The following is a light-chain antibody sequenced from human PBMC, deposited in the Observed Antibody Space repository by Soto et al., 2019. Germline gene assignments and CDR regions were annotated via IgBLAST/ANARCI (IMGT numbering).Light chain of an antibody. CDR1: SSDVGGYNY. Sequence: SALTQPASVSGSPGQSITISCTGTSSDVGGYNYVSWYQQHPGKAPKLMIYDVSNRPSGVSNRFSGSKSGNTASLTISGLHAEDEADYYCSSYTSSSTYVFGTGTKVTVL. CDR2: DVS. V-gene: IGLV2-14*01. CDR3: SSYTSSSTYV. J-gene: IGLJ1*01.